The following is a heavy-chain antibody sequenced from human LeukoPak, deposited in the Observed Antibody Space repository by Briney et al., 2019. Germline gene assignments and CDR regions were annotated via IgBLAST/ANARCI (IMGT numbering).Heavy chain of an antibody. CDR1: GGTFSSYA. CDR3: ARLPEPVWSGTQSDAFDI. V-gene: IGHV1-69*13. D-gene: IGHD3-3*01. CDR2: IIPIFGTA. J-gene: IGHJ3*02. Sequence: SVKVSCKASGGTFSSYAISWVRQAPGQGLEWMGGIIPIFGTANYARKFQGRVTITADESTSTAYMELSSLRSEDTAVYYCARLPEPVWSGTQSDAFDIWGQGTMVTVSS.